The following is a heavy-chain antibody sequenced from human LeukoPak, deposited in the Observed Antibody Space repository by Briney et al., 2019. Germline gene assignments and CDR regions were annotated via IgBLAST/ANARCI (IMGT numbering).Heavy chain of an antibody. CDR3: ARDRYYYDSRSRGDDAFDI. CDR2: IYYSGST. Sequence: SETLSLTCTVSGGSISSSSYYWGWIRQPPGKGLEWIGSIYYSGSTYYNPSLKSRVTISVDTSKNQFSLKLSSVTAADTAVYYCARDRYYYDSRSRGDDAFDIWGQGTMVTASS. J-gene: IGHJ3*02. CDR1: GGSISSSSYY. D-gene: IGHD3-22*01. V-gene: IGHV4-39*07.